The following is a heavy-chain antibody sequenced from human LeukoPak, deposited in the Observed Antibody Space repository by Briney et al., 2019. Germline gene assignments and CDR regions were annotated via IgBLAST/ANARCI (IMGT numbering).Heavy chain of an antibody. D-gene: IGHD5-24*01. J-gene: IGHJ4*02. V-gene: IGHV4-59*01. Sequence: SETLSHTCTVSGGSISSYYWSWIRQPPGKGLEWIGYTYYSGSTNYNPSLKSRVTISVDTSKNQFSLKLSSVTAADTAVYFCTRGGDGYNPNDYWGQGTLVTVSS. CDR3: TRGGDGYNPNDY. CDR1: GGSISSYY. CDR2: TYYSGST.